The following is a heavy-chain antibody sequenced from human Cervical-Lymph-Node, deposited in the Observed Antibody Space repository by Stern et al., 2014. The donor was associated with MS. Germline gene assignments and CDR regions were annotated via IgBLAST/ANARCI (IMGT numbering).Heavy chain of an antibody. V-gene: IGHV1-69*01. Sequence: VQLVESGAEVKKPGSSVKVSCKASGGTFSSYPISWVRQAPGQGLEWMGGIIPIFGTANFAQNFQGSLTITADESTSTAYMELGSLRSEDTAVYYCARDRDSTVTTFGGLDVWGQGTPVTVSS. CDR1: GGTFSSYP. CDR2: IIPIFGTA. CDR3: ARDRDSTVTTFGGLDV. D-gene: IGHD4-11*01. J-gene: IGHJ6*02.